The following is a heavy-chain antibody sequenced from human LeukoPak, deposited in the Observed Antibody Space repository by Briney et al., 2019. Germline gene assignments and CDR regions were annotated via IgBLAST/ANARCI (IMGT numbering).Heavy chain of an antibody. CDR3: ARGAEYYAIWRGYAGYSDY. CDR1: GYYISSGYY. D-gene: IGHD3-3*01. Sequence: SETLSLTCTVSGYYISSGYYWAWIRQPPGKGLQWIGGIYHSGSTYYNPSLKSQVTISVDTSKNQFSLKLRSLTAADTAVYFCARGAEYYAIWRGYAGYSDYWGQGISVTVSS. CDR2: IYHSGST. J-gene: IGHJ4*02. V-gene: IGHV4-38-2*02.